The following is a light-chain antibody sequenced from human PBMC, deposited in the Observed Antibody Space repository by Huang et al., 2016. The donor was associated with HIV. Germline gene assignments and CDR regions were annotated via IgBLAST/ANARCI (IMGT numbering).Light chain of an antibody. CDR3: LQAATYPWT. J-gene: IGKJ1*01. CDR2: GTS. Sequence: AVQTTHSLSPLSASVGDRITITCRASQGVRGDLGWYRQKPGKDPKLLIYGTSTFQSGFPSMFSGSGSGTHYTLSINSLQPEDFATYYCLQAATYPWTFGQGTKVEIK. V-gene: IGKV1-6*01. CDR1: QGVRGD.